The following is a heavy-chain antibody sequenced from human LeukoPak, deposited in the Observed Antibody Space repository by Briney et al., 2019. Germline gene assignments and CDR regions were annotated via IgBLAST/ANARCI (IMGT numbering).Heavy chain of an antibody. CDR1: GGSVSDYY. J-gene: IGHJ4*02. Sequence: PSDTLSLTRAVYGGSVSDYYWSWIRQTPRKRLECIGEINHSGSTSYNSSLKSRVTISVDTSKNQFSLKLSSVTAADTAVYYCASFGVEGITIFGVVPSPSWGQGTLVTVSS. CDR2: INHSGST. D-gene: IGHD3-3*01. V-gene: IGHV4-34*01. CDR3: ASFGVEGITIFGVVPSPS.